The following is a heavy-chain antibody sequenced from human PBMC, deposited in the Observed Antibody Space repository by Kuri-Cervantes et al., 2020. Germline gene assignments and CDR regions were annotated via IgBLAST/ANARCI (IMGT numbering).Heavy chain of an antibody. CDR1: GFTFSSYW. V-gene: IGHV3-74*01. Sequence: GGSLRLSCAASGFTFSSYWMHWVRQAPGKGLVWVSRINSDGSSTSYADSVKGRFTISRDNAKNTLYLQMNSLRAEDTAVYYCARANWSGYLRKYYYYGMDVWGQGTTVTVSS. CDR2: INSDGSST. CDR3: ARANWSGYLRKYYYYGMDV. J-gene: IGHJ6*02. D-gene: IGHD3-3*01.